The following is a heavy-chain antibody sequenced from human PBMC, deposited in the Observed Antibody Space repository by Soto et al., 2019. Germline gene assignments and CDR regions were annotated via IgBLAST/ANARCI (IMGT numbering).Heavy chain of an antibody. CDR3: AREYSYGLYYFDY. Sequence: QVTLKESGPVLVNPTETLTLTCTVSGFSLSNARMGVSWIRQPPGKALEWLAHIFSNDEKSYSTSLKSRLTISKDTSKSQVVLTMTNMDPVDTATYYCAREYSYGLYYFDYWGQGTLVTVSS. CDR2: IFSNDEK. CDR1: GFSLSNARMG. J-gene: IGHJ4*02. D-gene: IGHD5-18*01. V-gene: IGHV2-26*01.